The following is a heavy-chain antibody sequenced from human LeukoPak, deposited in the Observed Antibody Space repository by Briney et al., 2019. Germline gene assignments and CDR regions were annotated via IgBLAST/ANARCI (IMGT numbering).Heavy chain of an antibody. Sequence: SVKVSCKASGGTFSSYAVSWVRQAPGQGLEWMGGIIPIFGTANYAQKFQGRVTITADKSTSTAYMELSSLRSEDTAVYYCARDRVVVVPAAGFDPWGQGTLVTVSS. CDR3: ARDRVVVVPAAGFDP. CDR1: GGTFSSYA. V-gene: IGHV1-69*06. CDR2: IIPIFGTA. J-gene: IGHJ5*02. D-gene: IGHD2-2*01.